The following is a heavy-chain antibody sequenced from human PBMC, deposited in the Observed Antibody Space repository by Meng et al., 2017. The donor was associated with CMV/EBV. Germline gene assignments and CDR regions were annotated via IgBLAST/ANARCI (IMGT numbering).Heavy chain of an antibody. V-gene: IGHV4-30-4*08. CDR3: ARVGRTSCYDY. D-gene: IGHD2-2*01. CDR1: GGSMSSVNTD. J-gene: IGHJ4*02. CDR2: IYYSGST. Sequence: NPSNTLALTSPCPGGSMSSVNTDWCCIRQPPWKGLECIGYIYYSGSTYYNPSLKSRVTISVDTSKNQFSLKLSSVTAADTAVYYCARVGRTSCYDYWGQGTLVTVSS.